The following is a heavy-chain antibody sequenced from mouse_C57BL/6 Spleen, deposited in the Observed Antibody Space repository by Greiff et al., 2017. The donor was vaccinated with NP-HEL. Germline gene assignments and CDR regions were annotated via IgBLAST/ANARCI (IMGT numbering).Heavy chain of an antibody. J-gene: IGHJ2*01. D-gene: IGHD1-1*01. CDR1: GFTFSDYG. V-gene: IGHV5-17*01. Sequence: SLNLSCAASGFTFSDYGMHWVRQAPEKGLEWVAYISSGSSTIYYADTVKGRFTISRDNAKNTLFLQMTSLRSEDTAMYYCARGNYYGSSYDYWGQGTTLTVSS. CDR2: ISSGSSTI. CDR3: ARGNYYGSSYDY.